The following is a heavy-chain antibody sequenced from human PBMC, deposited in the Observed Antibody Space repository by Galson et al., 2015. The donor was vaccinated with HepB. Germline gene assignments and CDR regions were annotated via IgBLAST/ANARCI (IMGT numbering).Heavy chain of an antibody. J-gene: IGHJ4*02. CDR2: IKQDGREK. D-gene: IGHD2-2*01. Sequence: SLRLSCAASGFTFSSYWMSWVRQAPGKGLEWVANIKQDGREKYYVDTVKGRFTISRDNAKNSLYLQMNSLRAEDTAVYYCARAKTLVVPAALIDYWGQGTLVTVSS. CDR3: ARAKTLVVPAALIDY. CDR1: GFTFSSYW. V-gene: IGHV3-7*03.